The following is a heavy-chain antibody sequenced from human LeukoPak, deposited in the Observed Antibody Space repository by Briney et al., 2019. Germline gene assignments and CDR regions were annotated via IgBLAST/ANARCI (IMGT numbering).Heavy chain of an antibody. Sequence: GSSVKVSCKASGGTFSSYAISWVRQATGQGLEWMGWMNPNSGNTGYAQKFQGRVTMTRNTSISTAYMELSSLRSEDTAVYYCASLTGTTGYWGQGTLVTVSS. CDR2: MNPNSGNT. V-gene: IGHV1-8*02. CDR1: GGTFSSYA. D-gene: IGHD1-7*01. CDR3: ASLTGTTGY. J-gene: IGHJ4*02.